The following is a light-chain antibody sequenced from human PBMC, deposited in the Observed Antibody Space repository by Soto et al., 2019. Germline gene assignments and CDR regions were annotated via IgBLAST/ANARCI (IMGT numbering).Light chain of an antibody. CDR1: QYIHNY. J-gene: IGKJ1*01. V-gene: IGKV1-5*03. CDR3: QQSNNYPWT. Sequence: DIQMTQSPSTLSASVGDRVTITCRASQYIHNYLAWYQQKPGEAPKLLIYEAANLQSGVPSGFSGYGTGTEFSLTISSLQPDDFATYYCQQSNNYPWTFGQGTRVEI. CDR2: EAA.